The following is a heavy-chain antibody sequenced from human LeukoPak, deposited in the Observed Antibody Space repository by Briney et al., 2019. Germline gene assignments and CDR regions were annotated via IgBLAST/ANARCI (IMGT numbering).Heavy chain of an antibody. D-gene: IGHD6-6*01. CDR2: ISSSSSYI. V-gene: IGHV3-21*01. CDR1: GFTFSSYW. Sequence: GGSLRLSCAASGFTFSSYWMSWVRQAPGKGLEWVSSISSSSSYIYYADSVKGRFTISRDNAKNSLYLQMNSLRAEDTAVYYCARDPPLVPFDYWGQGTLVTVSS. CDR3: ARDPPLVPFDY. J-gene: IGHJ4*02.